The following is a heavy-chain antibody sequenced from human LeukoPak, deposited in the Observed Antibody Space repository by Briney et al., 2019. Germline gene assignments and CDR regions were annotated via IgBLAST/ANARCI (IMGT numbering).Heavy chain of an antibody. J-gene: IGHJ5*02. Sequence: ASVKVSCKASGYTFTGYYMHWVRQAPGQGLEWMGWINPNSGGTNYAQKFQGRVTMTRDTSISTVYMELSSLRSEDTAVYYCARDLSEGIVGATDWFDPWGQGTLVTVSS. V-gene: IGHV1-2*02. CDR3: ARDLSEGIVGATDWFDP. CDR2: INPNSGGT. D-gene: IGHD1-26*01. CDR1: GYTFTGYY.